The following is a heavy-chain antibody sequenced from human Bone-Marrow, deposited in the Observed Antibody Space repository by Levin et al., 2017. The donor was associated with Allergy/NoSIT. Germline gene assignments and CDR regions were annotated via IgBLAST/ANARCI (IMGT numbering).Heavy chain of an antibody. CDR3: ASGGTNVAFDI. D-gene: IGHD2-15*01. Sequence: GESLKISCAASGFTFSTYSMNWVRQAPGKGLEWVSSISSSSSYIYYADSVKGRFTISRDNAKNSLYLQMNSLRAEDTAVYYCASGGTNVAFDIWGQGTMVTVSS. J-gene: IGHJ3*02. V-gene: IGHV3-21*01. CDR1: GFTFSTYS. CDR2: ISSSSSYI.